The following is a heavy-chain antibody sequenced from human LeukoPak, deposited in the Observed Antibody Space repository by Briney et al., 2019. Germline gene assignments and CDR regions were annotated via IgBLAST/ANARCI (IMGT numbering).Heavy chain of an antibody. D-gene: IGHD3-22*01. Sequence: GASVKVSCKASGYTFIDYYIHWVRQAPGQGLEWMGWINPNSGGTNCAQKFQGRVTMTRDTSISTAYMELSRLRFDDTAVYYCATSYYFDSGGYYGCDSWGQGALVTVSS. J-gene: IGHJ5*01. V-gene: IGHV1-2*02. CDR2: INPNSGGT. CDR1: GYTFIDYY. CDR3: ATSYYFDSGGYYGCDS.